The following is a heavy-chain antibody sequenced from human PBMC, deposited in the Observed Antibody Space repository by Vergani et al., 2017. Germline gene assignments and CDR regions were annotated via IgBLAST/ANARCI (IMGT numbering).Heavy chain of an antibody. Sequence: QVQLQESGPGLVKPSETLSLTCAVSGYSISSGYYWGWIRQPPGKGLAWIGSIYHSGSTYYNPSLKSRVTISVDTSKNQFSLKLSSVTAADTAVYYCARHPSYDDYSFDYWGQGTLVTVSS. CDR1: GYSISSGYY. J-gene: IGHJ4*02. CDR2: IYHSGST. D-gene: IGHD4-17*01. V-gene: IGHV4-38-2*01. CDR3: ARHPSYDDYSFDY.